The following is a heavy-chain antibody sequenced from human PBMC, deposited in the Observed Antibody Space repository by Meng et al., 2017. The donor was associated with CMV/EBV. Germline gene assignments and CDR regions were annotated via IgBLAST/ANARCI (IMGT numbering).Heavy chain of an antibody. CDR3: TRTPYDFWSGYGPLNGRSCMDV. D-gene: IGHD3-3*01. CDR2: ISSSSSYI. V-gene: IGHV3-21*01. CDR1: GFTSSSHS. Sequence: GGSLTLSCAASGFTSSSHSMNWARQAPGKGLEWVSSISSSSSYIYYVDSVKGRFTISRDNAKNSLYLQMNSLRAEDTAVYYCTRTPYDFWSGYGPLNGRSCMDVWGQGTTVTVSS. J-gene: IGHJ6*02.